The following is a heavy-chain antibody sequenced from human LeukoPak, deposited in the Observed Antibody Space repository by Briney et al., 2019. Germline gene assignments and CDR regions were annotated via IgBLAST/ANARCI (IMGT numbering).Heavy chain of an antibody. V-gene: IGHV3-23*01. CDR1: GFTFSSYA. CDR3: AKGLYSSTKKFDY. CDR2: ISGSGGNT. J-gene: IGHJ4*02. D-gene: IGHD6-13*01. Sequence: GGSLRLSCAASGFTFSSYAMSWVRQAPGKGLEWVSAISGSGGNTYYADSVKGRFTISRDNSKNTLYLQMNSLRAEDTAVYYCAKGLYSSTKKFDYWGQGTLVTVSS.